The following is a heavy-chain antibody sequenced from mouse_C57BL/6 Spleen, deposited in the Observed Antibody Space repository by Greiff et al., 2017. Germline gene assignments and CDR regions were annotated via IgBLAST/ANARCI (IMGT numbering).Heavy chain of an antibody. J-gene: IGHJ1*03. CDR1: GYTFTSYW. D-gene: IGHD3-3*01. V-gene: IGHV1-69*01. Sequence: VQLQQPGAELVMPGASVKLSCKASGYTFTSYWMHWVKQTPGQGLEWIGEIDTSDSYTNYNQKFKGKSTLTVDKSSSPSYMQLSSLTSEDSAVYYCARREARLGPHWYFDVWGTGTTVTVSS. CDR2: IDTSDSYT. CDR3: ARREARLGPHWYFDV.